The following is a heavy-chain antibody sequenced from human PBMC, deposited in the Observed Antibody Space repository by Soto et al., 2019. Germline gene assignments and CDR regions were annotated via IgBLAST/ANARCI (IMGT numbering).Heavy chain of an antibody. CDR1: GFTFSSYA. CDR2: ISGSGERT. J-gene: IGHJ1*01. Sequence: VGSLRLSCEASGFTFSSYAMNWVRQAPGRGLEWVSAISGSGERTYYADSVKGRFTISRDDSKNTLYLQMNSLRAEDTAVYYCAKGPHSSGYRPAEYFQHWGQGTLVTVSS. CDR3: AKGPHSSGYRPAEYFQH. V-gene: IGHV3-23*01. D-gene: IGHD3-22*01.